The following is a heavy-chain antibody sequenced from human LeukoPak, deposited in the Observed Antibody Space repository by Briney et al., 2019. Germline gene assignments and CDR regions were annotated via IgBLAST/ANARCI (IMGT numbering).Heavy chain of an antibody. V-gene: IGHV3-21*06. Sequence: GGSLRLSCAASGFTLGSYSVNWVRQAPGXGLEWVSLIERSTGNTFYAGSVRGRFSIYRDDAKNSAYLQMNSLRADDTAVYFCVRKDRDPRDLWGQGTLVTVSS. D-gene: IGHD2-21*01. J-gene: IGHJ5*02. CDR2: IERSTGNT. CDR3: VRKDRDPRDL. CDR1: GFTLGSYS.